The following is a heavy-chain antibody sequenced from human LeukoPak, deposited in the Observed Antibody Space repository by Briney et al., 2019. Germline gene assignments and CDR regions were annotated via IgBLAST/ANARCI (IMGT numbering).Heavy chain of an antibody. Sequence: GGSLRLSCVASGFTFNNYAMTWVRQAPGKGLEWVSSISSSSSYIYYADSVKGRFTISRDNSKNTLYQQMNSLRAEDTAVYYCARTVGYGDYHWFDPWGQGTLVTVSS. CDR1: GFTFNNYA. CDR2: ISSSSSYI. CDR3: ARTVGYGDYHWFDP. D-gene: IGHD4-17*01. J-gene: IGHJ5*02. V-gene: IGHV3-21*04.